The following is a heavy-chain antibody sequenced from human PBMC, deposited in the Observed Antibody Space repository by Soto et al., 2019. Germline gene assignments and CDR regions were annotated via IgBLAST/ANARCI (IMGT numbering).Heavy chain of an antibody. CDR2: IYHSGST. V-gene: IGHV4-30-2*01. Sequence: SETLSLTCAVSGGSISSGGYSWSWIRQPPGKGLEWIGYIYHSGSTYYNPSLKSRVTISVDRSKNQFSLKLSSVTAADTAVYYCARGPLAYCGGDCYSGAFDIWGQGTMVT. D-gene: IGHD2-21*02. J-gene: IGHJ3*02. CDR3: ARGPLAYCGGDCYSGAFDI. CDR1: GGSISSGGYS.